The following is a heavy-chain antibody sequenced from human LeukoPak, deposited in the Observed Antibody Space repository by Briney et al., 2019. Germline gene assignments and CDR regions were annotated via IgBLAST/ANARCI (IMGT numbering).Heavy chain of an antibody. Sequence: GGSLRLSCAASGFTFSSYWMHWVRHAPGKGLVWVSRINSDGSSTNYADSVKGRFTISRDNANNTLYLQMNSLRAEDTAVYYCARGHGSYGSGSYYATVGAHWGQGTLVTVSS. CDR1: GFTFSSYW. CDR3: ARGHGSYGSGSYYATVGAH. V-gene: IGHV3-74*01. J-gene: IGHJ4*02. D-gene: IGHD3-10*01. CDR2: INSDGSST.